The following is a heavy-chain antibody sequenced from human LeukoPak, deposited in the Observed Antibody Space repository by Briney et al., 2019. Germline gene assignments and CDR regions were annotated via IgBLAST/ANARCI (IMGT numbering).Heavy chain of an antibody. CDR2: ISPGDFDT. Sequence: GESLQISCKGSGYGFTSYWIAWVRQMPGKGLGWMGIISPGDFDTTYSPSFQGQVTISADKSISTAYLQWSSMNASDTAIYYCARRHYDFWSSYSYYGMDVWGQGTTVTVSS. CDR1: GYGFTSYW. D-gene: IGHD3-3*01. CDR3: ARRHYDFWSSYSYYGMDV. V-gene: IGHV5-51*01. J-gene: IGHJ6*02.